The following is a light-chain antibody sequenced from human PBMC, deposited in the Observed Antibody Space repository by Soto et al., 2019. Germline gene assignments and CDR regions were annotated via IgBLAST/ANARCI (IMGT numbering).Light chain of an antibody. Sequence: QSVLTQPASVSGSPGQSITISRTGTSSDVGAYNYVSWFQQQPGKAPRLMIYDVTNRPSGVFDRFSGSKSGNTASLTISGLQAEDEAEFYWRSHTTTGIHVFGTGIKVTVL. J-gene: IGLJ1*01. CDR3: RSHTTTGIHV. CDR1: SSDVGAYNY. CDR2: DVT. V-gene: IGLV2-14*03.